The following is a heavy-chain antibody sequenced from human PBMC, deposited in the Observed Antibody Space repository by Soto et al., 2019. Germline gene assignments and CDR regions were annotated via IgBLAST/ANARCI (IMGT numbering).Heavy chain of an antibody. D-gene: IGHD3-10*01. CDR1: GFTFSSYA. J-gene: IGHJ4*02. CDR2: ISSNGGST. CDR3: VKTPYYYGSGSYFDY. Sequence: RGSLRLSCSASGFTFSSYAMHWVRQAPGKGLEYVSAISSNGGSTYYADSVKGRFTISRDNSKNTLYLQMSSLRAEDTAVYYCVKTPYYYGSGSYFDYWGQGTLVTVSS. V-gene: IGHV3-64D*08.